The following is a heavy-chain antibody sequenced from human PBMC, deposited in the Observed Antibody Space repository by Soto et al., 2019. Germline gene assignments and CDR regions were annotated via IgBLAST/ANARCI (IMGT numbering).Heavy chain of an antibody. D-gene: IGHD4-17*01. CDR2: IYYSGST. J-gene: IGHJ3*02. V-gene: IGHV4-59*01. CDR1: GGSISSYY. Sequence: QVQLQESGPGLVKPSETLSLTCTVSGGSISSYYWSWIWQPPGKGLEWIGYIYYSGSTNYNPSLKSRVTITVDTSKNQFSLKLSSVTAADTAGYYWARDYGDYAFDAFDIWGQRTMGTVSS. CDR3: ARDYGDYAFDAFDI.